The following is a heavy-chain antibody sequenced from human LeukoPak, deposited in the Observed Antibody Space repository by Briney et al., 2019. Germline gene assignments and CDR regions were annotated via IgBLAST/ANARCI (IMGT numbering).Heavy chain of an antibody. CDR3: ARGLPIVSRSWYPFDP. Sequence: GASVKVSCKASRYVFTAYYIHWVRLAPGQGLEWMGWISPNNGNTDFAQNFQDRVTMTTDTSTSTVYMELRSLRSDDTAVYYCARGLPIVSRSWYPFDPWGQGTLVTVSS. CDR1: RYVFTAYY. D-gene: IGHD6-13*01. J-gene: IGHJ5*02. CDR2: ISPNNGNT. V-gene: IGHV1-18*01.